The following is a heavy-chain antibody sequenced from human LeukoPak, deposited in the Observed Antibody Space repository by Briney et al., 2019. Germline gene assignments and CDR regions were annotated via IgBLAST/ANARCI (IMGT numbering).Heavy chain of an antibody. V-gene: IGHV4-59*08. Sequence: SETLSLTCTVSGGSISNYYWSWIRQPPGKGLEWIGYISYIGSTKYNPSLKSRVTISEDTSKKQFSLKLSSVTAADTAVYYCARAYDFWSGYYLDYWGQGTLITVSS. CDR3: ARAYDFWSGYYLDY. J-gene: IGHJ4*02. D-gene: IGHD3-3*01. CDR2: ISYIGST. CDR1: GGSISNYY.